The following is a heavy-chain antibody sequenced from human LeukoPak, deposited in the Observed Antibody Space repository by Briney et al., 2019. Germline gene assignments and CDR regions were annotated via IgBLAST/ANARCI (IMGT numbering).Heavy chain of an antibody. Sequence: PGGSLRLSCTASGFTFGDYAMSWFRQAPGKGLEWVGFIRSKAFGGTTEYAASVKGRFTISRDDSKSIAYLQMNSLKTEDTAVYYCTRDRLGYSYGSPFDYWGQGTLVTVSP. CDR1: GFTFGDYA. V-gene: IGHV3-49*03. CDR2: IRSKAFGGTT. CDR3: TRDRLGYSYGSPFDY. J-gene: IGHJ4*02. D-gene: IGHD5-18*01.